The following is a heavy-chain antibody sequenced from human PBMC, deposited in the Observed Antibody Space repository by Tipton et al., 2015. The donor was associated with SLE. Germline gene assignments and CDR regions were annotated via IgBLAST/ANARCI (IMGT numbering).Heavy chain of an antibody. Sequence: SLRLSCVASGFTFSSYAMSWLRQAPGKGLEWVSIIYTHSVAYYGDSVRGRFTISRDNSKNTLFLQMNALTAEDTAVYYCARVGYSHGETFFDSWGQGTLVTVSS. CDR1: GFTFSSYA. J-gene: IGHJ4*02. CDR3: ARVGYSHGETFFDS. CDR2: IYTHSVA. V-gene: IGHV3-23*03. D-gene: IGHD5-18*01.